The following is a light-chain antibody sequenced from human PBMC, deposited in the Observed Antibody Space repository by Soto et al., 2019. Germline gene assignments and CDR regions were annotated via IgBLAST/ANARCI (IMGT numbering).Light chain of an antibody. CDR2: DVT. V-gene: IGLV2-11*01. CDR3: CSYEGRFTVV. Sequence: QSALTQPRSVSGSPGQSVTISCTGTSCDVGTYNYVSWYQQHPCKHPKLVIYDVTDPPAGVPDRFSGSKSGNTAFLSISGLQAEDDAAYYCCSYEGRFTVVVGGGTKLTGL. J-gene: IGLJ3*02. CDR1: SCDVGTYNY.